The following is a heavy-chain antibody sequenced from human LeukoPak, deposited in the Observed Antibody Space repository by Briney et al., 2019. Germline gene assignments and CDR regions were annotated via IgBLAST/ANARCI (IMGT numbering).Heavy chain of an antibody. D-gene: IGHD2-2*01. Sequence: GGSLRLSCTASGFIFSNYGMHWVRQAPGKGLEYVSAISSNGGSTYYADSVKGRFTISRDNSKNTLFLQMGSLRGEDMAVYYCASASTFCSTTGCPSGNYWGQGTLVTVSS. CDR1: GFIFSNYG. J-gene: IGHJ4*02. CDR2: ISSNGGST. V-gene: IGHV3-64*02. CDR3: ASASTFCSTTGCPSGNY.